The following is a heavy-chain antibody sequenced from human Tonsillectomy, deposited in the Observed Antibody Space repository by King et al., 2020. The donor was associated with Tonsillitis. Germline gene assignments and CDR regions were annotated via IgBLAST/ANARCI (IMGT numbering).Heavy chain of an antibody. CDR2: LSPSGGST. CDR3: ARDRGTWGVIVYYFYY. Sequence: VQLVESGAEVKKPGASVKVSCKASGYTFTSYYMHWVRQAPGQGLEWMGILSPSGGSTSYAQKFQGRVTMTRDTSTSTVYMELSSLRSEDTDVYYCARDRGTWGVIVYYFYYWGQGTLVTVSS. CDR1: GYTFTSYY. J-gene: IGHJ4*02. D-gene: IGHD3-16*02. V-gene: IGHV1-46*01.